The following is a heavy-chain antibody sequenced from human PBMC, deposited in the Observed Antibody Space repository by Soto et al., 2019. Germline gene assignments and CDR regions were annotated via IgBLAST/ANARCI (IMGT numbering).Heavy chain of an antibody. CDR3: ARAPIDTAMVTVWFDY. D-gene: IGHD5-18*01. V-gene: IGHV6-1*01. CDR2: TYYRSKWYN. CDR1: GDSVSSNSAA. J-gene: IGHJ4*02. Sequence: PSQTLSLTCAISGDSVSSNSAAWNWIRQSPSRGLEWLGRTYYRSKWYNDYAVSVKSRMTINPDTSKNQFSLQLNSVTPEDTAVYYCARAPIDTAMVTVWFDYWGQGTLVTVSS.